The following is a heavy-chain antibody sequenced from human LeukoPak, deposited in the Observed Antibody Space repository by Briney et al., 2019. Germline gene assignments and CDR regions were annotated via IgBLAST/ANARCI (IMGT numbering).Heavy chain of an antibody. CDR1: GGSISSYY. V-gene: IGHV4-59*01. D-gene: IGHD3-22*01. CDR3: ARGEPAYDGYYPADYFDY. J-gene: IGHJ4*02. Sequence: SSETLSLTCSVSGGSISSYYWSWIRQPPGKGLEWIGYIYYSGSTNYNPSLKSRVTISVDTSKNQFSLKLSSVTAADTAVYYCARGEPAYDGYYPADYFDYWGQGTLVTVSS. CDR2: IYYSGST.